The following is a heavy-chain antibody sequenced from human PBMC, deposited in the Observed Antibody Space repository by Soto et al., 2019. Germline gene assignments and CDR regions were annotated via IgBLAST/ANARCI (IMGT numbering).Heavy chain of an antibody. V-gene: IGHV4-59*12. CDR3: ARGRSSTSPYPIGY. J-gene: IGHJ4*02. Sequence: SETLSLTCIVSGGSISNYYWSWIRQPPGKGLEWIGYIYYSGSTNYNPSLTSRVTISVDTSKNQFSLKLSSVTAADTAVYYCARGRSSTSPYPIGYWGQGTLVTVSS. CDR2: IYYSGST. D-gene: IGHD2-2*01. CDR1: GGSISNYY.